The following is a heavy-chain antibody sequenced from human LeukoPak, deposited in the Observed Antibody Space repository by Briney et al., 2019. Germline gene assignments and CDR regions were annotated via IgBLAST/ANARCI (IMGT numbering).Heavy chain of an antibody. V-gene: IGHV4-34*01. J-gene: IGHJ6*02. CDR3: ARGPLGYCSSTSCPSCGMDV. CDR2: INHSGST. D-gene: IGHD2-2*01. Sequence: SETPSLTCAVYGGSFSGYYWSWIRQPPGKGLEWIGEINHSGSTNYNPSLKSRVTISVDTSKNQFSLRLSSVTAADTAVYYRARGPLGYCSSTSCPSCGMDVWGQGTTVTVSS. CDR1: GGSFSGYY.